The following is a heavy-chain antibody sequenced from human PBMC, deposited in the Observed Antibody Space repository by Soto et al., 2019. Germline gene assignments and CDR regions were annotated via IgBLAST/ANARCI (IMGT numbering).Heavy chain of an antibody. CDR3: ARVSFIAAAGRRRQYWFDP. Sequence: QVQLVQSEAEVKKPGASVKVSCKASGYTFTSYDINWVRQATGQGLEWMGWMNPNSGNTGYAQKFQGRVTMTRNTSISTAYMELSSLRSEDTAVYYCARVSFIAAAGRRRQYWFDPWGQGTLVTVSS. V-gene: IGHV1-8*01. J-gene: IGHJ5*02. CDR2: MNPNSGNT. D-gene: IGHD6-13*01. CDR1: GYTFTSYD.